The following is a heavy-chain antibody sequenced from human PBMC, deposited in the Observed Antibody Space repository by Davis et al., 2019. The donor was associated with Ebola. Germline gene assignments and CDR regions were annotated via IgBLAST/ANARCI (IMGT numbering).Heavy chain of an antibody. CDR3: VRDMGVVTAAINY. CDR2: VLRESGSI. D-gene: IGHD2-2*02. V-gene: IGHV3-9*01. CDR1: GFALDDYA. Sequence: SLKISCTASGFALDDYAMHWARQAPGKGLEWVSGVLRESGSIGYLDSVRGRFTISRDHATNSLYLQMNSLRPEDTALYYCVRDMGVVTAAINYWGQGALVTVSS. J-gene: IGHJ4*02.